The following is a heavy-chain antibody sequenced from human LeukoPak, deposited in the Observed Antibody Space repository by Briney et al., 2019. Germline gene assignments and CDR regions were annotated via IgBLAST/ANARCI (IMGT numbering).Heavy chain of an antibody. CDR1: GFTFSSYA. CDR2: ISGGGGST. CDR3: RRGSGSYL. D-gene: IGHD3-10*01. Sequence: GGSLRLSCAASGFTFSSYAMSWVRQAPGKGLEWVSSISGGGGSTHYVDSVKGRFTISRDNSKNTLNLQMNSLRAEDTAVYYCRRGSGSYLWGQGTLVTVSS. J-gene: IGHJ4*02. V-gene: IGHV3-23*01.